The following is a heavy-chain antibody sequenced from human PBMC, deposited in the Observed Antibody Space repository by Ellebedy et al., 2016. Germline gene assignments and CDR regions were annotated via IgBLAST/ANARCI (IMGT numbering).Heavy chain of an antibody. J-gene: IGHJ5*01. D-gene: IGHD2-15*01. CDR1: GGTFSSYA. V-gene: IGHV1-69*04. CDR3: AVGYCSGGSCQNWFDS. CDR2: IIPILGIA. Sequence: ASVKVSCKASGGTFSSYANSWVRQAPGQGLEWMGRIIPILGIANYAQKFQDRVAITADRSSSTANMELRSLRSEDTAVYYCAVGYCSGGSCQNWFDSWGQGTLVTVSS.